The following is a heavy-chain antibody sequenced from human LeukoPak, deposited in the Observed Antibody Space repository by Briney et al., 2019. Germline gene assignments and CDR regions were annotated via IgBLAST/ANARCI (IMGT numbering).Heavy chain of an antibody. Sequence: GGSLRLSCAASGFTFNTYAINWVRRAPGKGLEWVAVISYNGNNKYYADSVKGRFTISRDNSKNTLYLQMDSLRDEDTAVYYCARDGEMATITGYYFDYWGQGTLVTVSS. D-gene: IGHD5-24*01. CDR1: GFTFNTYA. J-gene: IGHJ4*02. CDR3: ARDGEMATITGYYFDY. CDR2: ISYNGNNK. V-gene: IGHV3-30-3*01.